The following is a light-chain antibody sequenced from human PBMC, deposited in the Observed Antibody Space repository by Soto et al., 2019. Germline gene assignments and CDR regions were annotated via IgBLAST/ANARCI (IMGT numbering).Light chain of an antibody. CDR3: QQYYSYPPWT. CDR2: WAS. J-gene: IGKJ1*01. V-gene: IGKV1-39*01. Sequence: DIKMNQSPSSLSASVGDRVTITCRASQSISSYLNWYQQQPGKAPKLLIYWASTRESGVPDRFSGSGSGTDFTLTISSLQAEDVAVYYCQQYYSYPPWTFGQGTKVDIK. CDR1: QSISSY.